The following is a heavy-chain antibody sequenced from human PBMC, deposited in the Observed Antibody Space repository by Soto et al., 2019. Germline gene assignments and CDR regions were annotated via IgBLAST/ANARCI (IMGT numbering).Heavy chain of an antibody. CDR3: ASAPNCADFDF. CDR2: IYYTGST. V-gene: IGHV4-59*01. J-gene: IGHJ4*02. Sequence: SETLSLTCTGSSGSISTYYWSWFRQHPGKGLEWIGYIYYTGSTNYNPSLKTRVAISMDTSKNQFSLNLSSVTAADMALYYCASAPNCADFDFLGLGTLVTVSS. CDR1: SGSISTYY. D-gene: IGHD7-27*01.